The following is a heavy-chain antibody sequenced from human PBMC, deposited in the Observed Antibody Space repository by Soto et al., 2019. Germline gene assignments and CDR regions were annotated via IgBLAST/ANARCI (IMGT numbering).Heavy chain of an antibody. Sequence: QVQLQQWGAGLLKPSETLSLTCAVYGGSFSGYYWSWIRQPPGKGLEWIGEISHSGSTNYNPSLKSRVTISVDTSKNQFSLKLSSVTAADTAVYYCARGKTYYDFWSGYEDYYYMDVWGKGTTVTVSS. CDR1: GGSFSGYY. V-gene: IGHV4-34*01. CDR3: ARGKTYYDFWSGYEDYYYMDV. J-gene: IGHJ6*03. CDR2: ISHSGST. D-gene: IGHD3-3*01.